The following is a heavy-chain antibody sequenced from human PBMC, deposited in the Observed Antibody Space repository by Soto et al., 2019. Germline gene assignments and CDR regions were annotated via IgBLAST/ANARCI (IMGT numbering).Heavy chain of an antibody. D-gene: IGHD2-15*01. CDR3: ASDDILCGGGRCYGVPMDD. CDR1: GFTVSSKY. J-gene: IGHJ6*03. V-gene: IGHV3-66*01. CDR2: IQSGGTT. Sequence: EVQLVESGGGLIQLGGSLRPSCAASGFTVSSKYMSWFRQAPGRGLEWAPLIQSGGTTYYANSVKGRFTISRDSIKNMLHLKMDSLRAEDTAVYYCASDDILCGGGRCYGVPMDDWGKGTMVTGSS.